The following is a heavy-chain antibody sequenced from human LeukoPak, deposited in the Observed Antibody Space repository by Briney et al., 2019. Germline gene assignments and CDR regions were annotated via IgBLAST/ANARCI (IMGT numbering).Heavy chain of an antibody. CDR1: GFTFSSCG. V-gene: IGHV3-30*18. CDR2: ISYDGSNK. J-gene: IGHJ4*02. Sequence: GGSLRLSCAASGFTFSSCGMHWVRQAPGKGLEWVAVISYDGSNKYYADSVKGRFTISRDNSKNTLYLQMNSLRAEDTAVYYCAKEGGGRVGATYFDYWGQGTLVTVSS. D-gene: IGHD1-26*01. CDR3: AKEGGGRVGATYFDY.